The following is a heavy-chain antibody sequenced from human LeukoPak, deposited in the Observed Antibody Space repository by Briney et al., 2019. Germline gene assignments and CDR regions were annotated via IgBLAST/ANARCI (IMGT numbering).Heavy chain of an antibody. V-gene: IGHV3-74*01. CDR2: VKSDGSST. CDR1: GFTFSSYW. D-gene: IGHD3-10*01. Sequence: GGSLRLSCAAFGFTFSSYWMHWVRQAPGKGLVWVSRVKSDGSSTNYADSVKGRFTVSRDNAKNTLYLLMNSLRAEDTAVYYCARGYNYGLDYWGQGTLVTVSS. J-gene: IGHJ4*02. CDR3: ARGYNYGLDY.